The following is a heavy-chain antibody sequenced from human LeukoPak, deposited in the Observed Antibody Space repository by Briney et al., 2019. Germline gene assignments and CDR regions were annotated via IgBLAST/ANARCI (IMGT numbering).Heavy chain of an antibody. CDR3: ARDNGIYFDY. CDR1: GGSISGYY. V-gene: IGHV4-59*01. J-gene: IGHJ4*02. Sequence: SETLSLTCTVSGGSISGYYWSWIRQPPGKGLEWIGNIFYSGSTNYNPSLKSRVTISLDTSKKQFSLKMSSVTAADTAVYYCARDNGIYFDYWGQGTLVTVSS. CDR2: IFYSGST.